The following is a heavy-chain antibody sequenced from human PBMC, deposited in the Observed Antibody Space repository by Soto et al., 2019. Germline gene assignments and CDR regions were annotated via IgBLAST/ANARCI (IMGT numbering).Heavy chain of an antibody. Sequence: QVQLVQSGAEVKKPGASVKVSCKASGYTFTSYDINWVRQATGQGLEWMGWMNPNSGNTGYAQKFQGRVTMTRNTSISTAYMELSSLRSEETAVYYCARGSPRYDYIWGSYRDYYYYYYMDVWGKGTTVTVSS. V-gene: IGHV1-8*01. D-gene: IGHD3-16*02. J-gene: IGHJ6*03. CDR2: MNPNSGNT. CDR3: ARGSPRYDYIWGSYRDYYYYYYMDV. CDR1: GYTFTSYD.